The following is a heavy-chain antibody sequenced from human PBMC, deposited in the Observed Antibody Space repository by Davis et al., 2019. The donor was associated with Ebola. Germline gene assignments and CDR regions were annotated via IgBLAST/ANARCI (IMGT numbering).Heavy chain of an antibody. J-gene: IGHJ3*02. V-gene: IGHV3-23*01. Sequence: GESLKISCAASGFTFSSYHMNWVRQAPGKGLEWVANIRDSEVTYYADAVKGRFTISRDHSKSTLYLQMDSLRADDTALYYCAKEPSSGYAFDIWGQGTMVTVSS. CDR2: IRDSEVT. CDR3: AKEPSSGYAFDI. D-gene: IGHD3-22*01. CDR1: GFTFSSYH.